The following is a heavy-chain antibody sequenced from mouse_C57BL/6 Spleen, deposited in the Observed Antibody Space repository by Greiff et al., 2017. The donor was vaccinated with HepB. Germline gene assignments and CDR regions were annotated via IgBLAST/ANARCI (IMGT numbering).Heavy chain of an antibody. Sequence: QLQQSGAELVRPGTSVKVSCKASGYAFTNYLIEWVKQRPGQGLEWIGVINPGSGGTNYNEKFKGKATLTADKSSSTAYMQLSSLTSEDSAVYFCARENYYLDYWGQGTSVTVSS. CDR1: GYAFTNYL. V-gene: IGHV1-54*01. CDR2: INPGSGGT. D-gene: IGHD1-1*01. CDR3: ARENYYLDY. J-gene: IGHJ4*01.